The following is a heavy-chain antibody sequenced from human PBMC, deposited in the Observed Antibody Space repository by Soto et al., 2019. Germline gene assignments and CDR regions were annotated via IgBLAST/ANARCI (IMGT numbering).Heavy chain of an antibody. D-gene: IGHD1-1*01. Sequence: ASVKVSCKAFESTFMNYDISWVRQATGEGLVWMGLKNSNSRNTDYALQLQRIGSMTKNTTIYIDYLLLSSLASDETAVYYCVRMASSGTLNWFDPWGQGTLVTVSS. J-gene: IGHJ5*02. CDR3: VRMASSGTLNWFDP. V-gene: IGHV1-8*01. CDR2: KNSNSRNT. CDR1: ESTFMNYD.